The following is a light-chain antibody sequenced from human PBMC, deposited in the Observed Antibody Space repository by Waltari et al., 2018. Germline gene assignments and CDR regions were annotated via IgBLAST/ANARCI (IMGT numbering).Light chain of an antibody. CDR3: QVWDSVTDPWV. CDR2: DVN. J-gene: IGLJ3*02. V-gene: IGLV3-21*02. Sequence: SYVLTQPPSVSVAPGQTARITCGGNSIESKLVHWYQRKPGKAPVLVVYDVNHRPSGIPERFSGSNFGNTATLTISRVEAGDEADYLCQVWDSVTDPWVFGGGTKLTVL. CDR1: SIESKL.